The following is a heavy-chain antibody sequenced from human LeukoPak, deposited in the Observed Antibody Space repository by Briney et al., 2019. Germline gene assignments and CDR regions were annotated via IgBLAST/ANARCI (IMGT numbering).Heavy chain of an antibody. CDR1: GYTFTSYA. CDR2: INTNTGNP. D-gene: IGHD4-17*01. Sequence: GASVKVSCKASGYTFTSYAMNWVRQAPGQGLEWMGWINTNTGNPTYAQGFTGRFVFSLDTSVSTAYLQISSLKAEDTAVYYCARVSTVTTPSGIYNWFDPWGQGTLVTVSS. J-gene: IGHJ5*02. V-gene: IGHV7-4-1*02. CDR3: ARVSTVTTPSGIYNWFDP.